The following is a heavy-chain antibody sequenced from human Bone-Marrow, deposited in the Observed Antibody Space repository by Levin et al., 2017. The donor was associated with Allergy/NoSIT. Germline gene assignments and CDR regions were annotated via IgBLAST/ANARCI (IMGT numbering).Heavy chain of an antibody. D-gene: IGHD4-17*01. CDR2: ISSGGDTT. CDR1: GFAMSNYA. V-gene: IGHV3-23*01. Sequence: GGSLRLSCAASGFAMSNYAMAWVRQAPGKGLDWVSLISSGGDTTYYADSVKGRFTISRDNSKNTLSLQMNSLRADDTAVYYCAKAPGYGDIFDFWGQGSLVTVSS. CDR3: AKAPGYGDIFDF. J-gene: IGHJ4*02.